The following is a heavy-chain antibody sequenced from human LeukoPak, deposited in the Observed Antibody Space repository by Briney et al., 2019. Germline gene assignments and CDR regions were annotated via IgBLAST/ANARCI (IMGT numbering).Heavy chain of an antibody. Sequence: GGSQRLSCAASGFTFSNYWMIWVRQAPGKGLEWVGNIKQDGSEKRYADSVRGRFSISRDNAQTSLYLQMNSLRAEDTAVYYCARASDPWLQLTWGQGTPVTVRS. CDR2: IKQDGSEK. V-gene: IGHV3-7*05. D-gene: IGHD5-24*01. J-gene: IGHJ5*02. CDR1: GFTFSNYW. CDR3: ARASDPWLQLT.